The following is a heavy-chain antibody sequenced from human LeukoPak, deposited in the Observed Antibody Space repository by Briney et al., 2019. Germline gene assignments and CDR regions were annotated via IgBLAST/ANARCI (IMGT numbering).Heavy chain of an antibody. CDR3: ARDGYDILTGYYFDY. Sequence: ASVKVSCKASGYTFTGYYMLWVRQAPGQGLEWMGWINPNSGGTNYAQKFQGRVTMTRDTSISTAYMELSRLRSDDTAVYYCARDGYDILTGYYFDYWGQGTLVTVSS. V-gene: IGHV1-2*02. CDR1: GYTFTGYY. D-gene: IGHD3-9*01. J-gene: IGHJ4*02. CDR2: INPNSGGT.